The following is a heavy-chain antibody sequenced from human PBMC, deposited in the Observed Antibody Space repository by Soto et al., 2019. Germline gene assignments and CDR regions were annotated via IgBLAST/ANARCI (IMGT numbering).Heavy chain of an antibody. V-gene: IGHV1-3*01. J-gene: IGHJ4*02. D-gene: IGHD6-19*01. CDR3: ARAPSGRYSHFDY. CDR1: GYTFTTYA. Sequence: EASVKVSCKASGYTFTTYAIHWVRLAPGQGLEWMGWINAANGNTKSSQKLQGRVTITRDTSASTAYMELSSLRSEDTALYYCARAPSGRYSHFDYWGQGTLVTVSS. CDR2: INAANGNT.